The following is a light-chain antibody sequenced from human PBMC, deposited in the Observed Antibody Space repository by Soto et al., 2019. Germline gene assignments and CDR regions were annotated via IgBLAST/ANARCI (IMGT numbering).Light chain of an antibody. Sequence: EIVLTQSPGTLSLSPGERATPSCRASQTVTSSNLAWYQQKPGQAPKVLIYGASSRATGIPDRFSGSGSGTDFTLTISRLEPEDFAVYYCQQYGSSPRTFGQGTKVEIK. CDR2: GAS. V-gene: IGKV3-20*01. CDR1: QTVTSSN. CDR3: QQYGSSPRT. J-gene: IGKJ1*01.